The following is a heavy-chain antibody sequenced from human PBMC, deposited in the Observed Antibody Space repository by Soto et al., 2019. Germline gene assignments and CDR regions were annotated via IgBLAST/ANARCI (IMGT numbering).Heavy chain of an antibody. CDR1: GSSINSSGYY. CDR3: ARLPSRHLVDY. CDR2: MFYGVST. V-gene: IGHV4-39*01. D-gene: IGHD3-3*02. J-gene: IGHJ4*02. Sequence: SETLSLTXTVSGSSINSSGYYWGWIRQPPGKGLEWIGSMFYGVSTYYNPSLKSRVTVSVDTSKNQFSLNLRSVTAADTAVYYCARLPSRHLVDYWGQGTLVIVSS.